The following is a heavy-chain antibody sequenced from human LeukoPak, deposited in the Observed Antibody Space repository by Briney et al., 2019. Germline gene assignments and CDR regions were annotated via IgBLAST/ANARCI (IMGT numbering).Heavy chain of an antibody. CDR2: IYYSGDT. CDR1: GDYINSAAYY. CDR3: ATSASMSYLKSEF. V-gene: IGHV4-31*03. Sequence: SETLSLTCTVSGDYINSAAYYWSWIRQHPAKGLEWIAYIYYSGDTYYNPSLKSRVTLSIDTSRSQFSLRLSSVTAADTAVYYCATSASMSYLKSEFWGQGTLVTVSS. J-gene: IGHJ4*02. D-gene: IGHD1-26*01.